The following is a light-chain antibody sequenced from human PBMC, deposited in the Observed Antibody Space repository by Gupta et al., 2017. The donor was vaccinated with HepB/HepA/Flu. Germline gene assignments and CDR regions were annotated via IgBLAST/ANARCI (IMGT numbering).Light chain of an antibody. CDR3: CSYAGSYTWV. Sequence: ISCTGTSSDVGGYNYVSWYQQHPGKAPKLMIYDVSKRPSGVPDRFSGSRSGNTASLTISGLQAEDEADYYCCSYAGSYTWVFGGGTKLTVL. CDR1: SSDVGGYNY. CDR2: DVS. J-gene: IGLJ3*02. V-gene: IGLV2-11*01.